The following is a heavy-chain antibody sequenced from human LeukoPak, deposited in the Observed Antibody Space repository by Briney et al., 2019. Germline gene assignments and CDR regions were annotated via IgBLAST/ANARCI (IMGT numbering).Heavy chain of an antibody. CDR1: GFSFRSYW. J-gene: IGHJ4*02. V-gene: IGHV3-7*03. Sequence: GGSLRLSCAVSGFSFRSYWMAWVRQAPGKGLEWLANIKDDGSETNYLDAVKGRFTISRGNARNSLYVQMNSLRVEDTAVYYCARVGPLYEDSGYRSFDVWGQGTLVTVSS. D-gene: IGHD3-22*01. CDR3: ARVGPLYEDSGYRSFDV. CDR2: IKDDGSET.